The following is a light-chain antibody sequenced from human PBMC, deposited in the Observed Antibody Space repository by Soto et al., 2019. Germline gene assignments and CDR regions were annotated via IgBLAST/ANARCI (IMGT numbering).Light chain of an antibody. J-gene: IGLJ3*02. V-gene: IGLV2-14*01. CDR3: SSYTNSDTWV. CDR1: SSDVGGYSY. CDR2: EVI. Sequence: QSALTQPASVSGSPGQSITISCTGSSSDVGGYSYVSWYQQYPGKEPKLMIYEVINRPSGVSNRFSGSKSGNTASLTISGLQADDEAAYYCSSYTNSDTWVFGGATQLTVL.